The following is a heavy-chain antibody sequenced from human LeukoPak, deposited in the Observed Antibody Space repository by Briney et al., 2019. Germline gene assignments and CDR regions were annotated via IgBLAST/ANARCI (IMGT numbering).Heavy chain of an antibody. CDR3: AKTGGIAAAH. J-gene: IGHJ4*02. D-gene: IGHD6-13*01. V-gene: IGHV3-23*01. Sequence: GGSLRLSCAASGFTFADYAMHWVRQTPGKGLEWVSGISGSGGSTYYADSVKGRFTISRDNSKNTLYLQMNSLRAEDTALYYCAKTGGIAAAHWGQGTLVTVSS. CDR2: ISGSGGST. CDR1: GFTFADYA.